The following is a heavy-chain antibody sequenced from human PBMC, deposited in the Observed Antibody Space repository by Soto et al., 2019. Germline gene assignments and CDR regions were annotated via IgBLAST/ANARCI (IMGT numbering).Heavy chain of an antibody. D-gene: IGHD3-10*01. Sequence: QVQLVQSGAEVKKPGSSVKVSCKASGGTFSSYTISWVRQAPGQGLEWMGRIIPIIGIPNYAQKLQGRVKISADKSTSTAYMELSSLRSEDTAVYYCAIDGSGTYYYPGYWGQGTLVTVSS. CDR3: AIDGSGTYYYPGY. V-gene: IGHV1-69*08. CDR1: GGTFSSYT. CDR2: IIPIIGIP. J-gene: IGHJ4*02.